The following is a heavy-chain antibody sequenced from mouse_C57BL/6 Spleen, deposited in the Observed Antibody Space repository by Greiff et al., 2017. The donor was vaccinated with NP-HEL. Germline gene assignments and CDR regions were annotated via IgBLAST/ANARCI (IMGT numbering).Heavy chain of an antibody. J-gene: IGHJ3*01. CDR2: IDPSDSYT. Sequence: QVQLQQPGAELVKPGASVKLSCKASGYTFTSYWMQWVKQRPGQGLEWIGEIDPSDSYTNYNQKFKGKATLTVDTSSSTAYMQLSSLTSEDSAVYYCAKGLRQGAWFAYWGQGTLVTVSA. CDR1: GYTFTSYW. V-gene: IGHV1-50*01. D-gene: IGHD2-4*01. CDR3: AKGLRQGAWFAY.